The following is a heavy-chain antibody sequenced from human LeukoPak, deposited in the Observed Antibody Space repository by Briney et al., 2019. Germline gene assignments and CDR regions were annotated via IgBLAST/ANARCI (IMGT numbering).Heavy chain of an antibody. CDR1: GFTVSSNY. CDR3: ARDPKWLGAFDI. V-gene: IGHV3-53*01. D-gene: IGHD6-19*01. J-gene: IGHJ3*02. Sequence: GGSLRLSCAASGFTVSSNYMSWVRQAPGKGLEWVSVIYSGGSTYYADSVKGRFTISRDNAKNTLYLQMNSLRAEDTAVYYCARDPKWLGAFDIWGQGTMVTVSS. CDR2: IYSGGST.